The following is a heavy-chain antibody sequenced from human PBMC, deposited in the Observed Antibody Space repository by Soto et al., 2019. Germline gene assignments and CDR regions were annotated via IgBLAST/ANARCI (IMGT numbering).Heavy chain of an antibody. V-gene: IGHV3-23*01. CDR2: ISGRGHRT. CDR1: GFTFRDYG. J-gene: IGHJ4*02. Sequence: EEQLLESGGGLVQPGGSLRLSCAVSGFTFRDYGMSWVRQAPGQGLEWVSAISGRGHRTYYADSVKGRFTIPRDNSKNTLYLQMNTLRAEDTATYYCAKDVFADSKPFDYWGQGTLVTVSS. CDR3: AKDVFADSKPFDY. D-gene: IGHD2-21*01.